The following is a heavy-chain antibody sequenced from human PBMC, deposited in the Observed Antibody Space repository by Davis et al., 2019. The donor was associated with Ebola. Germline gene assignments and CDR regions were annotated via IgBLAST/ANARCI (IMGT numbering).Heavy chain of an antibody. CDR1: GGTFSSYA. D-gene: IGHD6-19*01. CDR2: IIPIFGTA. CDR3: ARGLGVIAVAGRLDWFDP. V-gene: IGHV1-69*05. J-gene: IGHJ5*02. Sequence: SVKVSCKASGGTFSSYAISWVRQAPGQGLEWMGGIIPIFGTANYAQKLQGRVTMTTDTSTSTAYMELRSLRSDDTAVYYCARGLGVIAVAGRLDWFDPWGQGTLVTVSS.